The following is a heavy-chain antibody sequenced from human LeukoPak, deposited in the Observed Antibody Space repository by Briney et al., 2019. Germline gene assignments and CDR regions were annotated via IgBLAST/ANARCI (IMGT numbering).Heavy chain of an antibody. CDR3: AREGVAYYDFWSGYHYYFDY. CDR2: IYTSGST. D-gene: IGHD3-3*01. Sequence: SQTLSLTCTVSGGSISSGSYYGSWIRQPAGRGLEWIVRIYTSGSTNYNPSLKSRVTISVYTSKNQFSLKLSSVTAADTAVYYCAREGVAYYDFWSGYHYYFDYWGQGTRVTVSS. CDR1: GGSISSGSYY. J-gene: IGHJ4*02. V-gene: IGHV4-61*02.